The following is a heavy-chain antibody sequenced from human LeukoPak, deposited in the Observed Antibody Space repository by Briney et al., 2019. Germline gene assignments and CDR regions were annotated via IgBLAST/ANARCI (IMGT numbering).Heavy chain of an antibody. Sequence: GGSLRLSXAASGFTFRSYGMHWVRQAPGKGLVWVSRINSDGYSTSYADSVKGRFTISRDNAKNTLYLQMNSLKAEDTAVYYCASPYSGSYYGFDYWGQGTLVTVSS. CDR2: INSDGYST. V-gene: IGHV3-74*01. D-gene: IGHD1-26*01. CDR1: GFTFRSYG. CDR3: ASPYSGSYYGFDY. J-gene: IGHJ4*02.